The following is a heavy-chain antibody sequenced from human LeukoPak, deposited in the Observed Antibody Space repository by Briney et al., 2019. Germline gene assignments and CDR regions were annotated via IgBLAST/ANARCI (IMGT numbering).Heavy chain of an antibody. CDR1: GFTFSNFA. V-gene: IGHV3-30-3*02. Sequence: GRSLRLSCAASGFTFSNFAMHWVRQAPGKGLEWVAVISYDGDNEYYADSVKGQFTISRDNSKDRLYLQMNSLRADDTAVYYCANEIRPNDYWGQGTLVTVSS. J-gene: IGHJ4*02. CDR3: ANEIRPNDY. D-gene: IGHD4-17*01. CDR2: ISYDGDNE.